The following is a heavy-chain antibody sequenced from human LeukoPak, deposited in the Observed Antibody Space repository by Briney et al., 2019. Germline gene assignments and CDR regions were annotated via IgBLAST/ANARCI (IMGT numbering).Heavy chain of an antibody. D-gene: IGHD3-22*01. J-gene: IGHJ4*02. Sequence: GASVKVSCKASGGTFSSYAISWVRQAPGQGLEWMGGIIPIFGTANYAQKFQGRVTITTDESTSTAYMELRSLRSDDTAVYYCARDPQYYDSSGYYLRFDYWGQGTLATVSS. CDR3: ARDPQYYDSSGYYLRFDY. V-gene: IGHV1-69*05. CDR2: IIPIFGTA. CDR1: GGTFSSYA.